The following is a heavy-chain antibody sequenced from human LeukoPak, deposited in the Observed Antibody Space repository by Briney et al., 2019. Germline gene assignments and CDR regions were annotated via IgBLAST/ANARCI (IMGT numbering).Heavy chain of an antibody. CDR1: GFTFSSYA. CDR3: AKRWFGELLIDY. J-gene: IGHJ4*02. CDR2: ISYDGSNK. D-gene: IGHD3-10*01. V-gene: IGHV3-30*04. Sequence: GGSLRLSCAASGFTFSSYAMHWVRQAPGKGVEWVAVISYDGSNKYYADSVKGRFTISRDNSKNTLYLQMNSLRAEDTAVYYCAKRWFGELLIDYWGQGTLVTVSS.